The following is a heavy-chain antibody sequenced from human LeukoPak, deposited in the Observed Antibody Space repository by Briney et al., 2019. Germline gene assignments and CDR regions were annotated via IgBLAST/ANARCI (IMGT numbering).Heavy chain of an antibody. CDR3: ARRRYYDGSGYLE. Sequence: PSETLSLTCSVSGDSVSRSDSYWDWIRQPPGKGLEWIGTIYYSGRTYYSPSLKSRVTMSVDPSNNQFSLTLRPVTAAHTAVYYCARRRYYDGSGYLEWGQGTLLSVSS. CDR1: GDSVSRSDSY. V-gene: IGHV4-39*01. CDR2: IYYSGRT. D-gene: IGHD3-22*01. J-gene: IGHJ1*01.